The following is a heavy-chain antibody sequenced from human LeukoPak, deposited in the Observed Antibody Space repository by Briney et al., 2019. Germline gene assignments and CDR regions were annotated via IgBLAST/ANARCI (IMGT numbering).Heavy chain of an antibody. CDR1: GYTFTSYY. CDR2: INPSGGST. J-gene: IGHJ3*02. CDR3: AREIYGVPKQHAESAFDI. V-gene: IGHV1-46*01. D-gene: IGHD2-8*01. Sequence: ASVNVSCKASGYTFTSYYMHWVRQAPGQGLEWMGIINPSGGSTSYAQKFQGRVTVTRDTSTSTVYMELSSLRSEDTAVYYCAREIYGVPKQHAESAFDIWGQGTMVTVSS.